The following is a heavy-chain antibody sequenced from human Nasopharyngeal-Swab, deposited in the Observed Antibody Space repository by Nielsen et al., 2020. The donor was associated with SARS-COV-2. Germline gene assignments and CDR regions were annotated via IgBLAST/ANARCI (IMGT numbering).Heavy chain of an antibody. CDR2: ISTYSGKT. V-gene: IGHV1-18*01. J-gene: IGHJ4*02. CDR3: ARASFDY. CDR1: GYNFTIYD. Sequence: ASVKVSCKASGYNFTIYDFTWVRQAPGQGLEWMGWISTYSGKTKNAQKFQDRVTLTTDTSSNTAYMELRSLKSDDAAVYYCARASFDYWGQGTLVTVSS.